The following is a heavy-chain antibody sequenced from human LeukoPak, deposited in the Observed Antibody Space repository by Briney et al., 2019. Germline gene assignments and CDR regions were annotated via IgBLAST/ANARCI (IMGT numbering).Heavy chain of an antibody. CDR2: ISSSSNTI. D-gene: IGHD2-21*02. CDR1: GFTFSSYS. Sequence: GGSVTLFCAASGFTFSSYSMNWVRQAPGKGLEWVSYISSSSNTIYYADSVKGRFTISRDNAKNSLFPQMNSLRDEDTSVYYCARAVTVVTRGGLVFDYWGQGTL. V-gene: IGHV3-48*02. J-gene: IGHJ4*02. CDR3: ARAVTVVTRGGLVFDY.